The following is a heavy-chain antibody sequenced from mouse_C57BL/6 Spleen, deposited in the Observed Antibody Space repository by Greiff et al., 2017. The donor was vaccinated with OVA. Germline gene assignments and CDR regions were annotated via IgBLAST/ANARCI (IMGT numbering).Heavy chain of an antibody. CDR1: GFTFSDYY. CDR2: ISNGGGST. D-gene: IGHD2-5*01. Sequence: EVQGVESGGGLVQPGGSLKLSCAASGFTFSDYYMYWVRQTPEKRLEWVAYISNGGGSTYYPDTVKGRFTISRDNAKNTLYLQMSRLKSEDTAMYYCARPYSNYGAMDYWGQGTSVTVSS. J-gene: IGHJ4*01. V-gene: IGHV5-12*01. CDR3: ARPYSNYGAMDY.